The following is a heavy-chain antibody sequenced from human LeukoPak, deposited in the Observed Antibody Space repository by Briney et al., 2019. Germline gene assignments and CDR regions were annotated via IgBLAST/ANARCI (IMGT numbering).Heavy chain of an antibody. V-gene: IGHV1-2*02. CDR2: INPNSGGT. CDR1: GYTFTGYY. Sequence: GASVKVSCKASGYTFTGYYMHWVRQAPGQGLEWMGWINPNSGGTNYAQKFQGRVTMTRDTSISTAYMELSRLRSDDTAVYYCARVKQRLIYQIAGAGLVYWGRGTLVTVSS. J-gene: IGHJ4*02. D-gene: IGHD6-19*01. CDR3: ARVKQRLIYQIAGAGLVY.